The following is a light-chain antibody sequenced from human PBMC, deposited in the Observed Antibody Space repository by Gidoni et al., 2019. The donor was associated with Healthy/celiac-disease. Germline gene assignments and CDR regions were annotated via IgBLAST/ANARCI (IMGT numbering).Light chain of an antibody. CDR2: GAS. V-gene: IGKV3-20*01. CDR3: QQYGSSLELT. CDR1: QSVSSSY. Sequence: EIVLTQSPGTLSLSPGERATLSCRASQSVSSSYLAWYQQKPGQAPRLLIYGASSRATGIPDRFSGSGSGTDFTLTISRLEPEDCAVYYCQQYGSSLELTFGGGTKVEIK. J-gene: IGKJ4*01.